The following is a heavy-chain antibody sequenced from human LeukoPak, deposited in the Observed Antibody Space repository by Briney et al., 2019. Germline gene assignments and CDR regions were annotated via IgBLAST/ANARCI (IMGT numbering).Heavy chain of an antibody. CDR2: TYYSGST. V-gene: IGHV4-39*01. CDR3: ARHLDGYNYYYYYYMDV. J-gene: IGHJ6*03. CDR1: GGSIRSSGYY. Sequence: SETLSLTCTVSGGSIRSSGYYWGWIRQPPGKGLEWIGSTYYSGSTYYNPSLKSRVTISVDTSKNQFSLKLSSVTAADTAVYYCARHLDGYNYYYYYYMDVWGKGTTVTVSS. D-gene: IGHD5-24*01.